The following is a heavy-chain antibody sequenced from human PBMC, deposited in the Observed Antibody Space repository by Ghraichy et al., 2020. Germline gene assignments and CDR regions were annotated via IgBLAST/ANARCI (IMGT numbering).Heavy chain of an antibody. D-gene: IGHD3-22*01. CDR3: ARSAGPTYYYDSSGYYNWFDP. Sequence: LSLTCAASGFTFSSYAMHWVRQAPGKGLEWVAVISYDGSNKYYADSVKGRFTISRDNSKNTLYLQMNSLRAEDTAVYYCARSAGPTYYYDSSGYYNWFDPWGQGTLVTVSS. J-gene: IGHJ5*02. V-gene: IGHV3-30*04. CDR1: GFTFSSYA. CDR2: ISYDGSNK.